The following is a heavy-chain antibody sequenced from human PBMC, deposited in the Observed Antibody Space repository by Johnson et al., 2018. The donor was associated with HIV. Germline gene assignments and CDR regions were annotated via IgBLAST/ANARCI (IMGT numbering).Heavy chain of an antibody. Sequence: VQLVESGGGLVQPGGSLRLSCAASGFTFSSYAMSWVRQAPGQGLEWVSGISWNSGSIGYADSVKGRFTISRDNAKNSLYLQMNSLRAEDTALYYCAKDASTLGGDAFDIWGQGTMVTVSS. CDR2: ISWNSGSI. CDR1: GFTFSSYA. D-gene: IGHD3-16*01. J-gene: IGHJ3*02. CDR3: AKDASTLGGDAFDI. V-gene: IGHV3-9*01.